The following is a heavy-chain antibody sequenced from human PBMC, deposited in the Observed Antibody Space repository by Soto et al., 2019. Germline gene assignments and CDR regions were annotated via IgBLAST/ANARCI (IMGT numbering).Heavy chain of an antibody. CDR3: ARDGGYSCSWSAHYSASAMDV. CDR1: GGSISSYY. D-gene: IGHD6-13*01. Sequence: PSETLSLTCTVSGGSISSYYWSWIRQPAGKGLEWIGRIYTSGSTNYNPSLKSRVTMSVDTSKNQFSLKLSSVTAADTAVYYCARDGGYSCSWSAHYSASAMDVWGQGTMLTVSS. CDR2: IYTSGST. J-gene: IGHJ6*02. V-gene: IGHV4-4*07.